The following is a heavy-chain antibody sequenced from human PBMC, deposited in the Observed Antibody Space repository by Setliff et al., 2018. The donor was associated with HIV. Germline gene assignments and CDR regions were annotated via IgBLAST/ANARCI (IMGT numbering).Heavy chain of an antibody. Sequence: GGSLRLSCAASGFTFNNYAIHWVRQAPGKGLEWVALISYDGTYKYYAESVKGRFTISRDNTQNSLYLQMNSLTAEDTAMYYCVAWGTGNFWGQGTLVTVSS. V-gene: IGHV3-30*04. CDR1: GFTFNNYA. CDR2: ISYDGTYK. J-gene: IGHJ4*02. CDR3: VAWGTGNF. D-gene: IGHD7-27*01.